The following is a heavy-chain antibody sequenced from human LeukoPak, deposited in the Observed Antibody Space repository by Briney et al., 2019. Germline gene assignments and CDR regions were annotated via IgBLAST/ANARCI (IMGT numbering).Heavy chain of an antibody. Sequence: GGSLRLSCAASGFTFSDYYMSWIRQAPGKGLEWVANIKQDGSDKYYVDSVKGRFTISRDNAKNSLFLQMNSLRAEDTAVFYCLRGLAGGDWGQGTLVTVSS. D-gene: IGHD3-10*01. CDR1: GFTFSDYY. J-gene: IGHJ4*02. CDR2: IKQDGSDK. CDR3: LRGLAGGD. V-gene: IGHV3-7*01.